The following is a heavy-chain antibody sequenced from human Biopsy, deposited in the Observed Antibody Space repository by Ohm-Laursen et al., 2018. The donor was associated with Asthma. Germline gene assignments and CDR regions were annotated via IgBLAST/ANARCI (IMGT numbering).Heavy chain of an antibody. CDR2: IYYTETT. CDR3: ARDFGGWYYFDN. CDR1: GFTFSDYY. D-gene: IGHD3-3*01. J-gene: IGHJ4*02. Sequence: LSCAASGFTFSDYYMSWIRQPPGKGLEWIGYIYYTETTNYNPSLKSRVSISVDTSKNQFSLKLTSVTAADTAVYYCARDFGGWYYFDNWGQGSLVTVSS. V-gene: IGHV4-59*01.